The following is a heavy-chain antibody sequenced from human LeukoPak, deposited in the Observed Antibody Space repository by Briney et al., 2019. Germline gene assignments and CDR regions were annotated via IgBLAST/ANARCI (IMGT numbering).Heavy chain of an antibody. V-gene: IGHV3-23*01. CDR3: AKDGAQYSSGPECDP. CDR1: GFTFISYA. CDR2: ISGSGGST. J-gene: IGHJ5*02. Sequence: GGSLRLSCAASGFTFISYAMSWVRQAPGKGLEWVSAISGSGGSTYYADSVKGRFTISRDNSKNTLYLQMNSLRADDTAVYYCAKDGAQYSSGPECDPRGQGTLVGVSP. D-gene: IGHD6-19*01.